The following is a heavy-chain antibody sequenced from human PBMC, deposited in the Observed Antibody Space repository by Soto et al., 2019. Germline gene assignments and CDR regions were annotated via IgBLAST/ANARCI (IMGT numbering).Heavy chain of an antibody. CDR3: ARAGQGASCSGGSCYLGASDV. Sequence: EVQLVESGGGLVQPGESLRLSCEASGFNFSSYDMHWVRQATGKGPEWVSVIGTAGDTYYPGSVKGRFTISRENAKNTLYLQMNSLRAGDTAVYYCARAGQGASCSGGSCYLGASDVWGQGTMVTVSS. J-gene: IGHJ3*01. CDR1: GFNFSSYD. CDR2: IGTAGDT. D-gene: IGHD2-15*01. V-gene: IGHV3-13*01.